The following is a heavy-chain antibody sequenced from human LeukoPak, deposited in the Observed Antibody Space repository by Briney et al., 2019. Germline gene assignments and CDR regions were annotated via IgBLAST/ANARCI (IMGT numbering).Heavy chain of an antibody. CDR1: GYTFTIYG. CDR2: ISAYNGNT. CDR3: ARGRPESPFDP. J-gene: IGHJ5*02. Sequence: ASVTVSCKASGYTFTIYGISWVRQAPGQGLEWMGWISAYNGNTNYAQKLQGRVTMTTDTSTSTAYMELSSLRSDDAAIYYCARGRPESPFDPWGQGTLVTVSS. D-gene: IGHD1-1*01. V-gene: IGHV1-18*01.